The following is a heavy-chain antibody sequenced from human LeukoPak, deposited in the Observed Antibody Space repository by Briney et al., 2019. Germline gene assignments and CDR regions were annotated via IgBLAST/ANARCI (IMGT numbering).Heavy chain of an antibody. D-gene: IGHD5-12*01. CDR1: GFTFSSYA. J-gene: IGHJ4*02. CDR2: ISYDGSNK. V-gene: IGHV3-30*04. CDR3: ARGRYSGTTYYFDY. Sequence: PGRSLRLSCAASGFTFSSYAMHWVRQAPGKGLEWVAVISYDGSNKYYADSVKGRFTISRDNAKNSLYLQMNSLRAEDTAIYHCARGRYSGTTYYFDYWGQGTLVTVSS.